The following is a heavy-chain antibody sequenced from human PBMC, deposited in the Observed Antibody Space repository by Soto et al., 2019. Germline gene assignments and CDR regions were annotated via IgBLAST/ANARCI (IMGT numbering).Heavy chain of an antibody. CDR2: IYTSGST. Sequence: PSETLSLTCTASGGSISSYYWSWIRQPAGKGLEWIGRIYTSGSTNYNPSLKSRVTMSVDTSKNQFSLKLSSVTAADTAVYYCARVLSGIAVAGVFDYWGQGTLVTVSS. J-gene: IGHJ4*02. V-gene: IGHV4-4*07. D-gene: IGHD6-19*01. CDR1: GGSISSYY. CDR3: ARVLSGIAVAGVFDY.